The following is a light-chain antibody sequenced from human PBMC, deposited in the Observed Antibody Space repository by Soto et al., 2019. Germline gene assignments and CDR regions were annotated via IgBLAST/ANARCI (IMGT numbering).Light chain of an antibody. V-gene: IGKV3-11*01. Sequence: EIVLTQSPATLSLSPGERATLSCRASQSVRSSLAWYQQKPGQAPRLLIYDASNRATGIPARFSGSGSGTDFTLTISSLEPEDFAVYYCQHRSSWPRTFGQGTKLEIK. CDR3: QHRSSWPRT. CDR2: DAS. J-gene: IGKJ2*01. CDR1: QSVRSS.